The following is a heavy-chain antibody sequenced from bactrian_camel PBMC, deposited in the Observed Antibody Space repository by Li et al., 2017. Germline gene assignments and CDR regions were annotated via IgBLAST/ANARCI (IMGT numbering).Heavy chain of an antibody. V-gene: IGHV3S53*01. CDR1: GVTDRRHC. CDR2: IDREGSP. D-gene: IGHD2*01. J-gene: IGHJ6*01. Sequence: HVQLVESGGDLVQSGGSLRPSCTASGVTDRRHCMGWFRQAPGKTREGVVTIDREGSPTYADSVKGRFTISRDNAKNTLYLDMNSLAPEDTAIYYCAADLGDGGAWYLTPFFRYLGQGTQVTVS. CDR3: AADLGDGGAWYLTPFFRY.